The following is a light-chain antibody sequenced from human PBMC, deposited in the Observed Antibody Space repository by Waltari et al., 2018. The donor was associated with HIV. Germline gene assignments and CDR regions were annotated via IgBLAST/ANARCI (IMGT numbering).Light chain of an antibody. CDR3: QQYGSSPGT. CDR2: GAS. Sequence: IVLTQSPGTLSLSPGERATLSCWASETVNRNYLAWYQQKPGQASRLLIYGASSRATGIPDRFSGSGSGTGFTLTISRLESEDFAVYYCQQYGSSPGTFGQGTKLDIK. V-gene: IGKV3-20*01. J-gene: IGKJ2*01. CDR1: ETVNRNY.